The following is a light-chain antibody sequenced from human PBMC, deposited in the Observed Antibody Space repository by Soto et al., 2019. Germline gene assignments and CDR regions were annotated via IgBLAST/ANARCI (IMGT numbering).Light chain of an antibody. Sequence: EIVLTQPPGTLSLYRGGRATLSGSASQSVSSSYLAWYQQKPGQAPRLLIYGASSRATGIPDRFSGSGSGTDFTLTISSLQPEDFATYYCQQTYSTPPTFGQGTKVDNK. CDR1: QSVSSSY. J-gene: IGKJ1*01. CDR2: GAS. V-gene: IGKV3-20*01. CDR3: QQTYSTPPT.